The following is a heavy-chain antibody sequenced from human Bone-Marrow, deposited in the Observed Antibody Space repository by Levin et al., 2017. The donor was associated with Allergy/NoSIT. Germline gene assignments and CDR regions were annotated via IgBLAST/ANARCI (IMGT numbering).Heavy chain of an antibody. V-gene: IGHV4-59*01. CDR3: ARDRAIVTTNAIYYYGMDG. CDR2: IYDSSGST. CDR1: GGSISSYH. J-gene: IGHJ6*02. D-gene: IGHD5-12*01. Sequence: KASETLSLTCTVSGGSISSYHWSWIRQPPGKGLEWIGYIYDSSGSTNYNPSLKSRVTISVDTSKNQFSLKLSSVTAADTAVYYCARDRAIVTTNAIYYYGMDGWGQGTTVTVSS.